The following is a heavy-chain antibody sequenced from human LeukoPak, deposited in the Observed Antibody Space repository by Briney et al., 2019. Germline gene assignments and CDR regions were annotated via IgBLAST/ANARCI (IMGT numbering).Heavy chain of an antibody. D-gene: IGHD6-6*01. CDR3: GRSYSSSHPDWFDP. CDR1: CYTFTSYG. CDR2: ISGYNGNP. Sequence: ASVKVSCKASCYTFTSYGISWVRQAPGQGLEWMGWISGYNGNPNYAQKLQGRVTMTTDTSTSTAYMELRSLRADDTAVYYCGRSYSSSHPDWFDPWGQGTLVTVSS. J-gene: IGHJ5*02. V-gene: IGHV1-18*01.